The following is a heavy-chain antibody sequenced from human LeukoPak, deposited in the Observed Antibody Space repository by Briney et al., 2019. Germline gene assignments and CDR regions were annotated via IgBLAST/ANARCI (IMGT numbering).Heavy chain of an antibody. Sequence: PSETPSLTCTVSGGSISSGDYYWSWIRQPPGKGLEWIGYIYYSGSTYYNPSLKSRVTISVDTSKNQFSLKLSSVTAADTAVYYCARDGVPWVVAAANYYYYGMDVWGQGTTVTVSS. D-gene: IGHD2-15*01. CDR1: GGSISSGDYY. J-gene: IGHJ6*02. CDR2: IYYSGST. CDR3: ARDGVPWVVAAANYYYYGMDV. V-gene: IGHV4-30-4*01.